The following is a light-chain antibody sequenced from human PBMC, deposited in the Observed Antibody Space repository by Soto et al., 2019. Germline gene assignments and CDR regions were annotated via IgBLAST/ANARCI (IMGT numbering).Light chain of an antibody. Sequence: QSALTQPASASGSPDQAITISCTGTSSDVGGYNYVSWYQQHPGKAPKLMIYEVSKLPSGVSNRFSGAKSGNTASLTISGLQAEDEADYSCSSYPGSSTRVFGGGTKLTVL. CDR2: EVS. CDR3: SSYPGSSTRV. CDR1: SSDVGGYNY. J-gene: IGLJ2*01. V-gene: IGLV2-14*01.